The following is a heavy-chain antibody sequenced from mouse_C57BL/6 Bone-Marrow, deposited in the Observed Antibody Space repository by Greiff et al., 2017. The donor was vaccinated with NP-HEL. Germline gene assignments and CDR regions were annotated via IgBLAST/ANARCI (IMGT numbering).Heavy chain of an antibody. CDR1: GFTFSSYG. CDR2: ISSGGSYT. V-gene: IGHV5-6*02. CDR3: ARHFTTWYFDV. Sequence: DVKLVESGGDLVKPGGSLKLSCAASGFTFSSYGMSWVRQTPDKRLEWVATISSGGSYTYYPDSVKGRFTISRDNAKNTLYLQMSSLKSEDTAMYYCARHFTTWYFDVWGTGTTVTVSS. J-gene: IGHJ1*03. D-gene: IGHD2-12*01.